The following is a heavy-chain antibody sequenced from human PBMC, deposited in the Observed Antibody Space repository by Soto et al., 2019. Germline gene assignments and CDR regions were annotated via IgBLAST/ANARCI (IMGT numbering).Heavy chain of an antibody. V-gene: IGHV3-30*18. Sequence: QVQLVESGGGVVQPGRSLRLSCAASGFTFSSYGMHWVRQAPGKGLEWVALISYVGSDKYYADSVKGRFTISRDNSKNTLYLQMNSLRAEDTAVYYCAKDVYSSTVHYFQHWGQGTLVTVSS. CDR3: AKDVYSSTVHYFQH. J-gene: IGHJ1*01. CDR1: GFTFSSYG. CDR2: ISYVGSDK. D-gene: IGHD6-13*01.